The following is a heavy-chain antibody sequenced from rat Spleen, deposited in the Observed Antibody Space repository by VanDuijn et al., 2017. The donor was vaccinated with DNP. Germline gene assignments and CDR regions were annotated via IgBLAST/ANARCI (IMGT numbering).Heavy chain of an antibody. V-gene: IGHV5-22*01. J-gene: IGHJ2*01. D-gene: IGHD1-11*01. Sequence: EVRLVESGGGLVQPGRSMKLSCAASGFTFSDYNMAWVRQAPTKGLEWVAYIHYDGGTTYYGDSVKGRFTISRDNAENTLYLQMYSLRSEDMATYYCVRWDYGIYGFDYWGQGVMVTVSS. CDR1: GFTFSDYN. CDR2: IHYDGGTT. CDR3: VRWDYGIYGFDY.